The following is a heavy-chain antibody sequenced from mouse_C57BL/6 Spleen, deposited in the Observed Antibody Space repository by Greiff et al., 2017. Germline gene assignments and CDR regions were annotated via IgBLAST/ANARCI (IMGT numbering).Heavy chain of an antibody. V-gene: IGHV5-6*01. D-gene: IGHD1-1*01. J-gene: IGHJ4*01. Sequence: EVHLVESGGDLVKPGGSLKLSCAASGFTFSSYGMSWVRQTPDKRLEWVATISSGGSYTYYPDSVKGRFTISRDNAKNTLYLQMSSLKSEDTAMYYCARGGSSPHYYAMDYWGQGTSVTVSS. CDR3: ARGGSSPHYYAMDY. CDR1: GFTFSSYG. CDR2: ISSGGSYT.